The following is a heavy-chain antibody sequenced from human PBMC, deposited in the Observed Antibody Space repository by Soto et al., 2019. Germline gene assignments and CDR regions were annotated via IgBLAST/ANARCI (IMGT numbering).Heavy chain of an antibody. Sequence: QFHLVQSGAEVKKPGASVKVSCKGSGYTFTSYGITWVRQAPGQGLEWMGWISAHNGNTNYAPKLQGRVTVTRDTSTSTAYMELRSLRSDDTAVYYCARGRYGDYWGHGALVTVSS. CDR3: ARGRYGDY. D-gene: IGHD1-1*01. J-gene: IGHJ4*01. CDR1: GYTFTSYG. V-gene: IGHV1-18*01. CDR2: ISAHNGNT.